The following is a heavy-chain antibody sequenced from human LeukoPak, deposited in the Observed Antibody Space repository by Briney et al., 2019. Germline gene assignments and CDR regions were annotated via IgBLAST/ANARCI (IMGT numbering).Heavy chain of an antibody. CDR1: GGTLSSYG. D-gene: IGHD5-24*01. CDR3: ARGSAAKMATITT. J-gene: IGHJ5*02. Sequence: AAVKVSCKASGGTLSSYGISWVRQAPGQGLEWMGEIIPTLGTANYAPKFQGRVTITADESTSTAYMELSSLRSEDTAVYYCARGSAAKMATITTWGQGTLVTVSS. V-gene: IGHV1-69*13. CDR2: IIPTLGTA.